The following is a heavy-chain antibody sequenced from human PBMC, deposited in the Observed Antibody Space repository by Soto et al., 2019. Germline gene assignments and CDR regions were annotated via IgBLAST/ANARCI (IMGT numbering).Heavy chain of an antibody. CDR3: GRVGGATMATMYFDL. J-gene: IGHJ4*02. CDR1: GLTFTGYS. CDR2: INSGSSTI. D-gene: IGHD5-12*01. Sequence: EVQLVESGGGLIQPGGSLRLSCAVSGLTFTGYSMNWVRQAPGKGLEWVSFINSGSSTIFYADSVKGRFTISRDYAKSSLYLEMNCMRDKDTAVYYCGRVGGATMATMYFDLWVQGTLV. V-gene: IGHV3-48*02.